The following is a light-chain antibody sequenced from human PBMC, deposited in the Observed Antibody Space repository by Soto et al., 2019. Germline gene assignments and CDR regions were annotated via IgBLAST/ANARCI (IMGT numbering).Light chain of an antibody. CDR1: QGIRND. CDR2: AAS. J-gene: IGKJ3*01. Sequence: AIQMSRSPSSLSASVGDRVTITCRASQGIRNDLGWYQQKPGKAPKLLIYAASSLQSGVPSRFSGSGSGTDFTLTISSLQPEDFATYYCLQDYNYPFTFGPGTKVDIK. CDR3: LQDYNYPFT. V-gene: IGKV1-6*01.